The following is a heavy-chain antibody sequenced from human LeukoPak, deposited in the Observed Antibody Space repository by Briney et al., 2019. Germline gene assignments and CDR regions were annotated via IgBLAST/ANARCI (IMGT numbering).Heavy chain of an antibody. J-gene: IGHJ4*02. D-gene: IGHD3-10*01. CDR1: GYTFTGYY. Sequence: ASVKVSCKASGYTFTGYYMHWVRQAPGQGLEWMGWINPNSGGTNYAQKFQGRVTMTRDTSISTAYMELSRLRSDDTAVYYCARGKPMVQVPFDYWGQGTLVTVSS. CDR2: INPNSGGT. CDR3: ARGKPMVQVPFDY. V-gene: IGHV1-2*02.